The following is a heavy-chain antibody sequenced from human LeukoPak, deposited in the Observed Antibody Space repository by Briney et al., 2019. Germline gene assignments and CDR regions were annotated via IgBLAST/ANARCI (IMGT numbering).Heavy chain of an antibody. CDR2: ISGSGGST. V-gene: IGHV3-23*01. J-gene: IGHJ4*02. CDR1: RFTFSSYA. CDR3: AKGKYSSAKFDY. D-gene: IGHD6-25*01. Sequence: GGSLRLSCAASRFTFSSYAMSWVRQAQGKGLEWVSAISGSGGSTSYTDSVKGRFTIYRDNSKNTLYLQMNSLRAEDTAVYYCAKGKYSSAKFDYWGQGTLVTVSS.